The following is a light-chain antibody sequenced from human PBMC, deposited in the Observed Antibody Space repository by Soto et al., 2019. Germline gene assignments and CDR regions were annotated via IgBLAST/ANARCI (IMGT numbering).Light chain of an antibody. CDR3: SSRIGGTSVV. CDR2: EVT. V-gene: IGLV2-8*01. J-gene: IGLJ2*01. Sequence: QSALTQPPSASGSPGQSVTISCTGTSSDLGDFNYVSWYQQHPGQVPKLMIYEVTKRPSGVPDRFSGSKSGNMASLTVSGLQAEDEADYYCSSRIGGTSVVFGGGTKLTVL. CDR1: SSDLGDFNY.